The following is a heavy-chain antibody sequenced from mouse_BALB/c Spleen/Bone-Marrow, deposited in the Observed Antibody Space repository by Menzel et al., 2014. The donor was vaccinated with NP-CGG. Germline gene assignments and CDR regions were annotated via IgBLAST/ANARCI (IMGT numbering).Heavy chain of an antibody. CDR2: IDPANGNT. CDR1: GFNIKDTY. D-gene: IGHD4-1*01. CDR3: ARWEYYAIDY. J-gene: IGHJ4*01. Sequence: SCTASGFNIKDTYMHWVKQRPEQGLEWIGRIDPANGNTKYDPKFQGKATITANTSSNTAYLQLSSLTSEDTAVYYCARWEYYAIDYWGQGTSVTVSS. V-gene: IGHV14-3*02.